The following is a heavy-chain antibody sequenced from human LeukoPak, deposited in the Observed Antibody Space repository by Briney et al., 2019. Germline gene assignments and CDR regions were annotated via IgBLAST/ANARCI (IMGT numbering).Heavy chain of an antibody. J-gene: IGHJ4*02. Sequence: PSETLSLTCTVSGGSISSSSYYWGWIRQPPGKGLEWIGSIYYSGSTYYNPSLKSRVTISVDTSKNQFSLKLSSVTAADTAVYYCARAHVPAFRAPPYYFDYWGQGTLVTVSS. CDR2: IYYSGST. D-gene: IGHD3-16*01. V-gene: IGHV4-39*07. CDR3: ARAHVPAFRAPPYYFDY. CDR1: GGSISSSSYY.